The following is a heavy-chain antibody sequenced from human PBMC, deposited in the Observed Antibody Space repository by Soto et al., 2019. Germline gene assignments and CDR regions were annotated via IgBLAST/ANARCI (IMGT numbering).Heavy chain of an antibody. J-gene: IGHJ5*02. CDR1: GYSFTNYW. Sequence: PGESLKISCQGSGYSFTNYWVGWVRQIPGRGLEWMGIIHPGDSDTRYSPFFQGQVTISADKSISTAYLQWSSLKASDTAMYYCARHNRYSSTWFEGWFDPWGQEPWSPSPQ. D-gene: IGHD6-13*01. V-gene: IGHV5-51*01. CDR2: IHPGDSDT. CDR3: ARHNRYSSTWFEGWFDP.